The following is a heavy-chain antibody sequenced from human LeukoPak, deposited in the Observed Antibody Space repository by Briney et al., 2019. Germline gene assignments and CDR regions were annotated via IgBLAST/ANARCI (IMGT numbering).Heavy chain of an antibody. CDR2: IYYSGST. D-gene: IGHD6-6*01. CDR1: GGSIISSTYY. V-gene: IGHV4-39*01. Sequence: PSETLSLTCTVSGGSIISSTYYWGWIRQPPQPPGKGLEWIGSIYYSGSTYYNPSLKSRVTISVDTSKNQFSLKLSSVTAADTAVYYCARHYSKYSSSSVGHFDYWGQGTLVTVSS. CDR3: ARHYSKYSSSSVGHFDY. J-gene: IGHJ4*02.